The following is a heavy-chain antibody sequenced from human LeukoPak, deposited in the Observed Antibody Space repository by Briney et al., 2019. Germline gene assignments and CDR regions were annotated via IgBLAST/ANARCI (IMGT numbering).Heavy chain of an antibody. CDR2: IYYSGST. CDR3: ARDPGYSSGWVFDY. CDR1: GGSISSGDYY. V-gene: IGHV4-30-4*08. D-gene: IGHD6-19*01. J-gene: IGHJ4*02. Sequence: PSQTLSLTCTVSGGSISSGDYYWSWIRQPPGKGLEWIGYIYYSGSTYYNPSLKSRVTISVDTSKNQFSLKLSSVTAADTAVYYCARDPGYSSGWVFDYWGQGTLVTVSS.